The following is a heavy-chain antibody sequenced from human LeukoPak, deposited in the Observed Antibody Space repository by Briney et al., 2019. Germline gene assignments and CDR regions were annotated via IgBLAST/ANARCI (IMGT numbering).Heavy chain of an antibody. Sequence: ASVKVSCKASGYTSTSYYMHWVRQAPGQGLEWMGIINPSGGSTSYAQKFQGRVTMTRDTSTSTVYMELSSLRSEDTAVYYCAREVGYCSGGSCYHLYFDYWGQGTLVTVSS. CDR1: GYTSTSYY. D-gene: IGHD2-15*01. J-gene: IGHJ4*02. CDR2: INPSGGST. CDR3: AREVGYCSGGSCYHLYFDY. V-gene: IGHV1-46*01.